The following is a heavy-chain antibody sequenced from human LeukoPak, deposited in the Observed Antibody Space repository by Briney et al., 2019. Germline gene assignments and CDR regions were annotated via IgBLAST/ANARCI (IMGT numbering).Heavy chain of an antibody. Sequence: SETLSLTCTVYGGSITSSSYYWGWIRQPPGKGPEWIGSIYYTGSTNYNPSLKSRVTISLDTSKNQFSLKLTSVTAADTAVYYCASVRGYSSGWYASGFDPWGQGTLVTLSS. CDR3: ASVRGYSSGWYASGFDP. CDR1: GGSITSSSYY. V-gene: IGHV4-39*07. CDR2: IYYTGST. J-gene: IGHJ5*02. D-gene: IGHD6-19*01.